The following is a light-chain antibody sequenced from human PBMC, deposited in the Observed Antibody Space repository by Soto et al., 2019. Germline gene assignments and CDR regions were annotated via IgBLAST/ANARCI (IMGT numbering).Light chain of an antibody. CDR3: CSYTSRSVYV. J-gene: IGLJ1*01. CDR2: DVS. V-gene: IGLV2-14*01. Sequence: QSALTQPASVSGSPGQSIAISCAGTSSYVGGYNYVSWYQQHPGKAPKLIIYDVSYRPSGVSNRFSGSKSGNTASLTISGLQAEDEADYYCCSYTSRSVYVFGTGTKVTVL. CDR1: SSYVGGYNY.